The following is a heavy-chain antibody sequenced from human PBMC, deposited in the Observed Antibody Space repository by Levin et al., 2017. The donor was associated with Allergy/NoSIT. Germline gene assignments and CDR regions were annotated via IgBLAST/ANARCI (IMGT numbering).Heavy chain of an antibody. J-gene: IGHJ4*02. Sequence: GESLKISCEVSGFTFSSYWMTWVRQAPGKGLEWVANINQAGSEKYYVDSVKGRFTISRDNAKNSLYLQMNTLRAEDTAVYYCARDIVPPGLAFDYWGQGILVTVSS. D-gene: IGHD2-2*01. CDR3: ARDIVPPGLAFDY. CDR1: GFTFSSYW. V-gene: IGHV3-7*04. CDR2: INQAGSEK.